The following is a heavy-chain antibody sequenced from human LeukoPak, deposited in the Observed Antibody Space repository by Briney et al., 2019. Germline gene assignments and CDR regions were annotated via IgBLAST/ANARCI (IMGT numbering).Heavy chain of an antibody. Sequence: GGSLRLSCAASGFTFSNYWMSWVRQAPGKGLEWVTSIKQDGSEKYYVDSVKGRFTISRDNAKNSLYLQINSLRAEDTAVYYCARDRSSGWYLTPGFDPWGQGTLVTVSS. D-gene: IGHD6-19*01. V-gene: IGHV3-7*04. CDR3: ARDRSSGWYLTPGFDP. J-gene: IGHJ5*02. CDR2: IKQDGSEK. CDR1: GFTFSNYW.